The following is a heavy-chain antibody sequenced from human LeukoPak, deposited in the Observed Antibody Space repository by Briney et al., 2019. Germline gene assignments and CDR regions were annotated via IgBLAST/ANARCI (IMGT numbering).Heavy chain of an antibody. Sequence: GGSLRLSCAGSGFIFSSYWMHWVRQAPGKGLVWVSYISSSGSTIYYADSVKGRFTISRDNAKNSLYLQMNSLRAEDTAVYYCARDRNDAFDIWGQGTMVTVSS. CDR2: ISSSGSTI. D-gene: IGHD1-14*01. CDR3: ARDRNDAFDI. CDR1: GFIFSSYW. V-gene: IGHV3-48*04. J-gene: IGHJ3*02.